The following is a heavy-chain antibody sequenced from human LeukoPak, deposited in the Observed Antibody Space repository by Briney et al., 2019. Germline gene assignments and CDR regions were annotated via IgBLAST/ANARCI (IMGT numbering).Heavy chain of an antibody. CDR3: AKDSYDSSGSRYDY. CDR1: GFTFSDYA. CDR2: ISDRGDRT. J-gene: IGHJ4*02. Sequence: GGSLRLSCAASGFTFSDYAMSWVRQAPGKGLEWVSAISDRGDRTWDADSVRGRVTISRDNYRNTLFLQMNSLRAEDTAIYYCAKDSYDSSGSRYDYWGQGTLVTVSS. V-gene: IGHV3-23*01. D-gene: IGHD3-22*01.